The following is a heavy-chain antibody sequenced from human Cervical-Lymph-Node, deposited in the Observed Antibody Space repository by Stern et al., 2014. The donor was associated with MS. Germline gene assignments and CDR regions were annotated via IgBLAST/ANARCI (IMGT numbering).Heavy chain of an antibody. Sequence: EVQLVESGGGLVKPGGSLRLSCAASGFTFNSYSMNWVRQAPGKGLEWVSSISSSSSYIYYADSVKGRFTISRDNAKKSLYLQMNSLRAEDTAVYYCAATGGWDGGYWGQGTLVTVSS. CDR1: GFTFNSYS. D-gene: IGHD2-8*02. CDR3: AATGGWDGGY. J-gene: IGHJ4*02. V-gene: IGHV3-21*01. CDR2: ISSSSSYI.